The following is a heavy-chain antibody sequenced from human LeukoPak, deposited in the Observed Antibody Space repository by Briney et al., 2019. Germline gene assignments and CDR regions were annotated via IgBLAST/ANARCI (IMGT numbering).Heavy chain of an antibody. D-gene: IGHD3-9*01. CDR1: GGSISSSTHY. Sequence: PSETLSLTCTVSGGSISSSTHYWGWIRQPPGKGLEWIANIYYSGSTYDNPSLKSRVTISVDTSKNQFSLKLSSVTAADTAVYYCARHHFDFDFDPWGQGTLVTVSS. CDR3: ARHHFDFDFDP. J-gene: IGHJ5*02. V-gene: IGHV4-39*01. CDR2: IYYSGST.